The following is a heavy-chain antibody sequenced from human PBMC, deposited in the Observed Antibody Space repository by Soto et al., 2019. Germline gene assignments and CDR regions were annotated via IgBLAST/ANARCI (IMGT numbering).Heavy chain of an antibody. CDR3: ARGAHGSGYAVY. Sequence: QVQLVQSGTEVKKPGASVKVSCRTSGYVFTTYGVNWVRQAPGKGLEWMGWISGYNGNTNYPQKFQGRVTMTTETSTSTAYMELRSLTPEDTAVYFCARGAHGSGYAVYWGQGTLVTVSS. D-gene: IGHD3-3*01. CDR2: ISGYNGNT. CDR1: GYVFTTYG. V-gene: IGHV1-18*01. J-gene: IGHJ4*02.